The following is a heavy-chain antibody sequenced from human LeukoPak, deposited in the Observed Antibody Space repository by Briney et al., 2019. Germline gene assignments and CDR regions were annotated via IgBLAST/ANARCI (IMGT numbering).Heavy chain of an antibody. V-gene: IGHV1-58*02. CDR3: AAVAVVITDAFDI. Sequence: GPSVKVSCKASGFTFTSSAMQWVRQARGQRLEWIGWIVVGSGNTNYAQKFQERVTITRDMSTSTAYMELSSLRSEDTAVYYCAAVAVVITDAFDIWGQGTMVTVSS. CDR2: IVVGSGNT. D-gene: IGHD3-22*01. CDR1: GFTFTSSA. J-gene: IGHJ3*02.